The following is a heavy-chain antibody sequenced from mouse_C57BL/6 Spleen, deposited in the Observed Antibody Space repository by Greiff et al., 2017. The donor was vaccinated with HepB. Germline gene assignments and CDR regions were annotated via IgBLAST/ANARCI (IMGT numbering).Heavy chain of an antibody. J-gene: IGHJ1*03. V-gene: IGHV5-6*01. CDR1: GFTFSSYG. D-gene: IGHD2-1*01. CDR3: ARQEGYGNYEWYFDV. CDR2: ISSGGSYT. Sequence: EVQVVESGGDLVKPGGSLKLSCAASGFTFSSYGMSWVRQTPDKRLEWVATISSGGSYTYYPDSVKGRFTISRDNAKNTLYLQMSSLKSEDTAMYYCARQEGYGNYEWYFDVWGTGTTVTVSS.